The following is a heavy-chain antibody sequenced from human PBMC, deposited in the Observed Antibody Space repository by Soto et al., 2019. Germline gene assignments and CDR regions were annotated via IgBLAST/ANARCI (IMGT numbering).Heavy chain of an antibody. V-gene: IGHV1-2*02. CDR3: GRGRSGEIVVFY. CDR2: IGPRRGDT. D-gene: IGHD5-12*01. J-gene: IGHJ4*02. CDR1: GYTFTGHY. Sequence: QVQLVQSGAEVKKSGASVKVSCKASGYTFTGHYIHWVRQAPGQGPEWVGEIGPRRGDTRYAQKFQGRVTMTVDTSITTVYMELNNLSPDDTAVYYCGRGRSGEIVVFYWGQGPLVTVYS.